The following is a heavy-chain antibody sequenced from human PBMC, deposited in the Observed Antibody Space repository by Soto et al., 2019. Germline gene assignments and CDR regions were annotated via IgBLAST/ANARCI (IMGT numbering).Heavy chain of an antibody. CDR1: GFTFGSYA. CDR3: AKDNGNYGSGSFSH. CDR2: ISGTGDSS. D-gene: IGHD3-10*01. V-gene: IGHV3-23*01. Sequence: EVQLLESGGGLVQPGGSLRLSCAASGFTFGSYAMSWVRQAPGKGLEWVSLISGTGDSSEYANSVKGRFTISRDYSKTTVFLKMNSLRAEYTAVYFCAKDNGNYGSGSFSHWGQGTLVTVSS. J-gene: IGHJ4*02.